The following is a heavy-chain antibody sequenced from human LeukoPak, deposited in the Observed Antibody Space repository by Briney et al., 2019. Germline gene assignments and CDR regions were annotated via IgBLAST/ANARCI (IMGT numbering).Heavy chain of an antibody. V-gene: IGHV4-39*01. D-gene: IGHD3-10*01. CDR3: ARRHYYGSAYDY. CDR2: IYYSGST. J-gene: IGHJ4*02. CDR1: GGSISSSSYY. Sequence: PETLSLTCTVSGGSISSSSYYWGWIRQPPGKGLEWIGIIYYSGSTYYNPSLKSRVTISVDTSKNQFSLKLSSVTAADTAVYYCARRHYYGSAYDYWGQGTLVTVSS.